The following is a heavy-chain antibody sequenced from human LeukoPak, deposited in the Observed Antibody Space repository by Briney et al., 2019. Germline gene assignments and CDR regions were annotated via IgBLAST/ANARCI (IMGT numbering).Heavy chain of an antibody. D-gene: IGHD6-6*01. Sequence: PGGSLRLSCTASGFSFSGHWMHWACQLPGKGLVWVSRISPTGSTTSYADSVKGLFTVSRDNAKNTLYLQVNNLRAEDTAVYYCARGPNSNWSGLDFWGQGTLLTVSS. V-gene: IGHV3-74*01. CDR2: ISPTGSTT. CDR3: ARGPNSNWSGLDF. CDR1: GFSFSGHW. J-gene: IGHJ4*02.